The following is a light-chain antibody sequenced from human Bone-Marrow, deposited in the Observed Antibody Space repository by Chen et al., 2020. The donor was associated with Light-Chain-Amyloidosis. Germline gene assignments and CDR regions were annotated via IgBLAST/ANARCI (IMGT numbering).Light chain of an antibody. J-gene: IGLJ3*02. CDR3: QVWDRSLDRPV. Sequence: SYVLTQPSSVSVAPGQTATIACGGTKIGSTRVHWYQQTPGQAPLLVVYDDSDRPSGIPERLAGSNAGNTATLTISRVDAGDEADYYCQVWDRSLDRPVFGGGTKLTFL. CDR2: DDS. V-gene: IGLV3-21*02. CDR1: KIGSTR.